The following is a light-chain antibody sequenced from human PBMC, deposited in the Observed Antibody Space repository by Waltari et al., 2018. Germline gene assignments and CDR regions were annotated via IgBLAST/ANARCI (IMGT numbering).Light chain of an antibody. J-gene: IGLJ3*02. CDR3: LLYMGSGIWV. Sequence: QTVVTQEPSLSVSPGGTVTLTCALSSGSLSTTSYSSWYPQRPGQTPRTLVYKAYSRSSGVPDRFSGSILGNKAALIITGAQADDEAVYYCLLYMGSGIWVFGGGTKLTVL. CDR2: KAY. V-gene: IGLV8-61*01. CDR1: SGSLSTTSY.